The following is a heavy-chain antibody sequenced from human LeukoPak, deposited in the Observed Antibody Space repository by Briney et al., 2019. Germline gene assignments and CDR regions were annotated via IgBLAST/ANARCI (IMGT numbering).Heavy chain of an antibody. CDR2: IYYSGTT. J-gene: IGHJ4*02. Sequence: SETLSLTCTVSGGSISSSTYYWGWIRQPPGKGLEWIGSIYYSGTTYYNPSLKSRVTLSVDTSKNQFSLKLSSVTAADTAVFYCVLVYYGSGSYYGTLPGGDYWGQGTLVTVSS. D-gene: IGHD3-10*01. CDR1: GGSISSSTYY. V-gene: IGHV4-39*01. CDR3: VLVYYGSGSYYGTLPGGDY.